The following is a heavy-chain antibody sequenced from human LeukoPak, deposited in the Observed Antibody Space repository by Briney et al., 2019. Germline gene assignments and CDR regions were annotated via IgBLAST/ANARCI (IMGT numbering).Heavy chain of an antibody. J-gene: IGHJ4*02. D-gene: IGHD3-10*01. CDR3: ARTRYYYNSRSYGAPYYFDY. V-gene: IGHV4-39*01. CDR2: IYYSGST. CDR1: GGSISSNSYY. Sequence: SETLSLTCAVSGGSISSNSYYWGWIRQPPGKGLEWIGSIYYSGSTYYNPSLKSRVTISVDTSKNQFSLKLNSVTAADTAVYYCARTRYYYNSRSYGAPYYFDYWGQGTLSPSPQ.